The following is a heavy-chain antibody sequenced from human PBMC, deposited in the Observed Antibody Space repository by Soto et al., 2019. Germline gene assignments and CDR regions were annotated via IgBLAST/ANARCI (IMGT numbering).Heavy chain of an antibody. CDR3: AKARGAMVRGAAFYFDY. Sequence: VGSLRLSCAASGFTFTIYAMSWVRQAPGKGLEWVSAITGSGGSTYYADSVKGRFTISRDNSKNTLYLQMNSLRAEDTAVYYCAKARGAMVRGAAFYFDYWGQGTLVTVSS. CDR1: GFTFTIYA. V-gene: IGHV3-23*01. CDR2: ITGSGGST. J-gene: IGHJ4*01. D-gene: IGHD3-10*01.